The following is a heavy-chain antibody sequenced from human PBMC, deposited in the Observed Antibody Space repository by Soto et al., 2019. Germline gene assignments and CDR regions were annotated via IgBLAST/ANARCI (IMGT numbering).Heavy chain of an antibody. V-gene: IGHV1-8*01. CDR3: ARGVGYCSSTSCIDAFDI. J-gene: IGHJ3*02. CDR2: MNPNSGNT. D-gene: IGHD2-2*01. CDR1: GYTFTSYD. Sequence: ASVKVSCKASGYTFTSYDINWVRQATGQGLEWMGWMNPNSGNTGYAQKFQGRVTMTRNTSISTAYMELSSLRSEDTAVYYCARGVGYCSSTSCIDAFDIWGQGTMVTVSS.